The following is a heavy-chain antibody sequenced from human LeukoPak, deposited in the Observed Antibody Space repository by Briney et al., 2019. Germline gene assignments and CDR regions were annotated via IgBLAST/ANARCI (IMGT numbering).Heavy chain of an antibody. D-gene: IGHD2-15*01. CDR1: GYTFTSYG. V-gene: IGHV1-18*01. Sequence: GASVKVSCTASGYTFTSYGISWVRQAPGQGLEWMGWISAYNGNTNYAQKLQGRVTMTTDTSTSTAYMELRSLRSDDTAVYYCARETLGYCSGGSCRNPDYWGQGTLVTVSS. CDR3: ARETLGYCSGGSCRNPDY. CDR2: ISAYNGNT. J-gene: IGHJ4*02.